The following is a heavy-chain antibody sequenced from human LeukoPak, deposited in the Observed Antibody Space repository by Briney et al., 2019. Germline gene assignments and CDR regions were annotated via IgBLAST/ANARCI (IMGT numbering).Heavy chain of an antibody. CDR1: GNYW. J-gene: IGHJ4*02. Sequence: PGGSLRLSCAASGNYWMHWVRQAPGKGLEWVAVISYDGSNKYYADSVKGRFTISRDNSKNTLYLQMNSLRAEDTAVYYCARVGGKEFDYWGQGTLVTVSS. CDR3: ARVGGKEFDY. D-gene: IGHD4-23*01. CDR2: ISYDGSNK. V-gene: IGHV3-30-3*01.